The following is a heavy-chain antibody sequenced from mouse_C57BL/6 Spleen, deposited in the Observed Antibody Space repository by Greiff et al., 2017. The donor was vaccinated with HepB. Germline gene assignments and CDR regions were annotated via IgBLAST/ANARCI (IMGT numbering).Heavy chain of an antibody. CDR1: GYTLPSYW. CDR2: IYPGSGST. D-gene: IGHD2-3*01. Sequence: VQLQQSGAELVKPGASVKRSCKASGYTLPSYWITWVKQRPGQGLEWIGDIYPGSGSTTYNEKLKSKATLAVDTSSSTAYMQLSSLTSEDSAVYYCARDDGYYDYYAMDYWGQGTSVTVSS. CDR3: ARDDGYYDYYAMDY. V-gene: IGHV1-55*01. J-gene: IGHJ4*01.